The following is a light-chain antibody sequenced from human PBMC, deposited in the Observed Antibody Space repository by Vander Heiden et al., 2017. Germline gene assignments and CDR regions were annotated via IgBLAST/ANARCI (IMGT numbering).Light chain of an antibody. J-gene: IGKJ3*01. CDR2: AAS. CDR1: QGISSY. V-gene: IGKV1-8*01. Sequence: AIRITRSPSSLSASTGDRVTITCRASQGISSYLAWYQQKPGKAPKLLIYAASTLQSGVPSRFSGSGSGTDFTLTISCLQSEDFATYYCQQYYSYPSFTFGPGTKVDIK. CDR3: QQYYSYPSFT.